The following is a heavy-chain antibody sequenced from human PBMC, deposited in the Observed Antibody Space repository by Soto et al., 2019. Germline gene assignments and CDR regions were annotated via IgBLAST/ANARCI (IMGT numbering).Heavy chain of an antibody. CDR2: VHYSGNT. Sequence: SETLSLTCTVSGYSISSGYHWAWIRQPPGKGLEWLGSVHYSGNTYYNPSFKSRLTISVDKSKNQFSLNLSSVTAADTAVYYCARQDRVVAEGRWFDPWGQGTLVTVSS. V-gene: IGHV4-38-2*02. J-gene: IGHJ5*02. CDR3: ARQDRVVAEGRWFDP. D-gene: IGHD2-15*01. CDR1: GYSISSGYH.